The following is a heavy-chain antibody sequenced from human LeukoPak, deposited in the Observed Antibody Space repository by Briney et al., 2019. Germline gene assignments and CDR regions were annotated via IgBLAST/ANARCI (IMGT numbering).Heavy chain of an antibody. D-gene: IGHD1-26*01. CDR3: AKDLLPGATRPPYYFDY. J-gene: IGHJ4*02. V-gene: IGHV3-23*01. CDR2: ISGSGGSA. Sequence: GGSLRLSRAASGFTFSGYAMSGVRQPPGKGLAWVSAISGSGGSAYYAASVKGRFTISRDNSKNTLYLQMNSLRAEDTAGYYCAKDLLPGATRPPYYFDYWGQGTLVTVSS. CDR1: GFTFSGYA.